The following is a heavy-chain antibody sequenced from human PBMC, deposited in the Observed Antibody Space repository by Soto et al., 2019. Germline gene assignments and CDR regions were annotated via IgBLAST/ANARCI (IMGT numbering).Heavy chain of an antibody. J-gene: IGHJ4*02. V-gene: IGHV4-34*01. CDR1: GGSFSGYY. D-gene: IGHD1-26*01. CDR2: INHSGST. CDR3: ARTPPVGATSLDY. Sequence: SETLSLTCAVYGGSFSGYYWSWIRQPPGKGLEWIGEINHSGSTNYNPSLKSRVTISVDTSKNQFSLKLSSVTAADTAVYYCARTPPVGATSLDYWGQGTLVTVAS.